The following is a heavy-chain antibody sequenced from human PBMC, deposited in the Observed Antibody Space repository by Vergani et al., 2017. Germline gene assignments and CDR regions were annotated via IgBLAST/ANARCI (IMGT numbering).Heavy chain of an antibody. CDR2: IYFNDDK. Sequence: QLTLKESGPTVVKPTQTLTLTCTFSGFSLSTGIMGVGWIRQPPGKALEWLALIYFNDDKRYSPSLKSRLTITKDTSKNQLVLTMTNMAPVDTATYYCAQGYYYYMDVWGKGTTVTVSS. CDR1: GFSLSTGIMG. J-gene: IGHJ6*03. CDR3: AQGYYYYMDV. V-gene: IGHV2-5*01.